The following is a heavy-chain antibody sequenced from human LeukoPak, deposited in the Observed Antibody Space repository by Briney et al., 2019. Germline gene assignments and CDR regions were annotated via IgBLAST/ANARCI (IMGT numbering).Heavy chain of an antibody. CDR2: ITSGSGTV. D-gene: IGHD4-17*01. J-gene: IGHJ4*02. V-gene: IGHV3-48*01. Sequence: GGSLRLSCATSGFSFSSYAIHWVRQAPGKGLEWLSCITSGSGTVYYADSVKGRFAISRDNANNSLYLQMNSLRAEDTAVYYCAREGGYGDYRYFDYWGQGTLVTVSS. CDR3: AREGGYGDYRYFDY. CDR1: GFSFSSYA.